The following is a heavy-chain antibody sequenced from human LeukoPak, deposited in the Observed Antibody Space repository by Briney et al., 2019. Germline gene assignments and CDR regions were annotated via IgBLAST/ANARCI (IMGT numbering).Heavy chain of an antibody. J-gene: IGHJ4*02. CDR2: IFDSGST. V-gene: IGHV4-61*01. Sequence: SETLSLTCTVSGGSVSSGSYYWSWIRQPPEKGLEWIGYIFDSGSTNYNPSLKSRVTISVDTSKDQISLKLSSVTAADTAVYYCARGRGYFGYWGQGTLVTVSS. CDR1: GGSVSSGSYY. CDR3: ARGRGYFGY.